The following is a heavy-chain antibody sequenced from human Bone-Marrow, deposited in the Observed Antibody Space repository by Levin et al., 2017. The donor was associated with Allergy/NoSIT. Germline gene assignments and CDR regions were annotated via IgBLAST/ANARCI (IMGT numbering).Heavy chain of an antibody. D-gene: IGHD3-3*01. CDR2: VNYSGST. CDR1: GGSVSSPDYY. J-gene: IGHJ4*02. Sequence: SQTLSLTCSVSGGSVSSPDYYWSWIRQPPGKGLEYIGYVNYSGSTKYTSSLKTRVTISVDTSKNHFSLKLTSVTAADTAVYYCARTTYFDFWSGYWAFDHWGQGNLVTVSP. CDR3: ARTTYFDFWSGYWAFDH. V-gene: IGHV4-61*03.